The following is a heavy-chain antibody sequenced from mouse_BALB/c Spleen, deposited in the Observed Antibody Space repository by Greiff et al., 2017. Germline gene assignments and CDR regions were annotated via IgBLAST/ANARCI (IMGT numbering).Heavy chain of an antibody. CDR3: ASYGNYLYYYAMDY. CDR1: GFNIKDTY. V-gene: IGHV14-3*02. J-gene: IGHJ4*01. D-gene: IGHD2-1*01. Sequence: VQLQQSGAELVKPGASVKLSCTASGFNIKDTYMHWVKQRPDQGLEWIGRIDPANGNTKYDPKFQGKATITADTSSNTAYLQLSSLTSEDTAVYYCASYGNYLYYYAMDYWGQGTSVTVSS. CDR2: IDPANGNT.